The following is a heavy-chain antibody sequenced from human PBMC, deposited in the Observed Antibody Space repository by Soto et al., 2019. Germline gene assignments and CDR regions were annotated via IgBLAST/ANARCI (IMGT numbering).Heavy chain of an antibody. CDR2: IYWDDDK. Sequence: QITLKESGPTLVKPTQTLTLTCTFSGLSLSTTGVGVGWIRQPPGKALEWLALIYWDDDKRYSPSFKSRLTITKDTSKNQVVLKMTNMDPVYTATYYCVQSRCGGDCLQSYSSHSYYGLDVWGQGTTVTVSS. CDR1: GLSLSTTGVG. V-gene: IGHV2-5*02. J-gene: IGHJ6*02. CDR3: VQSRCGGDCLQSYSSHSYYGLDV. D-gene: IGHD2-21*02.